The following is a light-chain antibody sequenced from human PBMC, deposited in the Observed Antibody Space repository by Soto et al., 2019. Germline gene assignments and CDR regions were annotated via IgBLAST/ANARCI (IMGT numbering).Light chain of an antibody. J-gene: IGKJ1*01. CDR2: DAS. Sequence: TQSPATLSVSPGESATLSCRASQSVSSNLAWYQQKPGQAPRLLIYDASSRATGIPDRFSGSGSGTDFTLTISRLEPEDFAVYFCYQYDSSPWTFGQGTKVDIK. V-gene: IGKV3-20*01. CDR1: QSVSSN. CDR3: YQYDSSPWT.